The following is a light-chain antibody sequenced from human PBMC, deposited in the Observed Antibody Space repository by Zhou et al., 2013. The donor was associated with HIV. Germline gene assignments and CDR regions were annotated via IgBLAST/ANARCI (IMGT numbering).Light chain of an antibody. V-gene: IGKV3-15*01. CDR1: QSITRN. J-gene: IGKJ4*01. Sequence: EIVMTQSPATLSVSPGDRATLFCRASQSITRNVAWYQHKPGQAPRLLIYGASSRATGIPARFSGSGSGTEFTLTISSLQSEDFAVYYCQQYGGSPLTFGGGTKVEMK. CDR2: GAS. CDR3: QQYGGSPLT.